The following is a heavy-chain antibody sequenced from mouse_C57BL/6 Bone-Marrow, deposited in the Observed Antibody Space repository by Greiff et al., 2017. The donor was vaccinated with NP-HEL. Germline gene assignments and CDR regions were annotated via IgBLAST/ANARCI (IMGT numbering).Heavy chain of an antibody. CDR1: GYSITSGYY. J-gene: IGHJ1*03. CDR2: IRYDGSN. D-gene: IGHD1-1*01. Sequence: EVQRVESGPGLVKPSQSLSLTCSVTGYSITSGYYWNWIRQFPGNKLEWVGYIRYDGSNNYNQSLKNRISITRDTAKNQFFLKLNSVTTEDTATYYCARERYYGSSLLYWYFDVWGTGTTVTVSS. V-gene: IGHV3-6*01. CDR3: ARERYYGSSLLYWYFDV.